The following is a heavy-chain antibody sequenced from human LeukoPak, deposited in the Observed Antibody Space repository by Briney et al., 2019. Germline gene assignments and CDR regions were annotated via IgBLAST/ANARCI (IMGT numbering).Heavy chain of an antibody. CDR3: ARVDCSGGSCYYLRNWFDP. V-gene: IGHV3-23*01. Sequence: GGSLRLSCAASGFTVSGHAMGWVRQAPGTGLHWVSSITGSGGGTYYGDSVKGRFTISRDNSMNTLFLQMNSLRAEDTAVYYCARVDCSGGSCYYLRNWFDPWGQGTLVTVSS. J-gene: IGHJ5*02. CDR1: GFTVSGHA. D-gene: IGHD2-15*01. CDR2: ITGSGGGT.